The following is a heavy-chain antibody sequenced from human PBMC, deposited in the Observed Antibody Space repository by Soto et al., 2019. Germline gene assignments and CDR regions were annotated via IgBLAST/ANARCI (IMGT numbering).Heavy chain of an antibody. CDR3: ARGETVAAAIDF. D-gene: IGHD2-2*01. J-gene: IGHJ4*02. V-gene: IGHV3-11*06. CDR1: GFTFSDYY. Sequence: GGSLRLSCAASGFTFSDYYMTWVRQSPGKGLEWVSYISGSSSYINYEDSVKGRFTISRDNAKNSLYLQMNSLRAEDTAVYYCARGETVAAAIDFWGQGTKVTVSS. CDR2: ISGSSSYI.